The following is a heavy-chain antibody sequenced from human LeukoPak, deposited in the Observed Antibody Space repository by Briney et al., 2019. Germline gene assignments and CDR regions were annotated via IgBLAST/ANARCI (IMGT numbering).Heavy chain of an antibody. CDR2: IYYSGST. D-gene: IGHD6-19*01. CDR1: GGSTSSYY. CDR3: ARHARERIAVAGDYYYYHMDV. Sequence: PSETPSLTCTVSGGSTSSYYWSWIRQPPGKGLEWIAYIYYSGSTNYNPSLKSRVTMSVDTSKNQFSLKLSSVTAADTAVYYCARHARERIAVAGDYYYYHMDVWGRGTTVTVSS. J-gene: IGHJ6*03. V-gene: IGHV4-59*08.